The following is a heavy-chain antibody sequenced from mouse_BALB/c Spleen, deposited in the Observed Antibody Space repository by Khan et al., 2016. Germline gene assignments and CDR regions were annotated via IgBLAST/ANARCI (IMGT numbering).Heavy chain of an antibody. J-gene: IGHJ4*01. CDR2: ISSGGSYT. V-gene: IGHV5-9-4*01. CDR1: GFTFSSYA. Sequence: EVELVESGGGLVKPGGSLKLSCAASGFTFSSYAMSWVRQSPEKRLEWVAEISSGGSYTYYPDTVTGRFTISRDNAKNTLYLEMSSLRSEDTAMYYCARAGYGNYGAMDYWGQGTSVTVSS. D-gene: IGHD2-1*01. CDR3: ARAGYGNYGAMDY.